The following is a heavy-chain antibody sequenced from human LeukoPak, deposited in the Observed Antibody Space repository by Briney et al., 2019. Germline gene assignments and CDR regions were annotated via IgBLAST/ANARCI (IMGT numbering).Heavy chain of an antibody. V-gene: IGHV3-7*03. J-gene: IGHJ4*02. CDR1: GFSFSTQR. CDR2: IKQDGSEK. Sequence: GGSLRLSCAASGFSFSTQRMHWVRQAPGKGLEWVANIKQDGSEKNYVDSVKGRFTISRDNAKNSLYLQMNSLRAEDTAVYYCASGLELDYWGQGTLVTVSS. CDR3: ASGLELDY.